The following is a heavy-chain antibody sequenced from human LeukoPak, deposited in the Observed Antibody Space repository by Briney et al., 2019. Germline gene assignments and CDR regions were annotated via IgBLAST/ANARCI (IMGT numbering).Heavy chain of an antibody. Sequence: SGGSLRLSCAASGFTFSNYGMHWVRQAPGKGLEWVALMSKDGSKTYYVDSVKGRFAISRDNSKNTLYLQMNSLRAEDTAVYYCVQEGPRGLAFDIWGQGTKVTVSS. CDR2: MSKDGSKT. CDR1: GFTFSNYG. CDR3: VQEGPRGLAFDI. V-gene: IGHV3-30*18. J-gene: IGHJ3*02.